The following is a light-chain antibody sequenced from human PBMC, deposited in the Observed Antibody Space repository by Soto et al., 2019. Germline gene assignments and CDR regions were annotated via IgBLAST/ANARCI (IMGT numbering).Light chain of an antibody. CDR3: QQYNYYWT. CDR1: QSVSSN. V-gene: IGKV3-15*01. Sequence: IVMTQSPATLSVSPGARASLSCRASQSVSSNLAWYQQKPGQTPRLLIYATSTRATGIPARFSGSGSGTEFTLSISSLQPDDFATYYYQQYNYYWTFGQGTKVDIK. J-gene: IGKJ1*01. CDR2: ATS.